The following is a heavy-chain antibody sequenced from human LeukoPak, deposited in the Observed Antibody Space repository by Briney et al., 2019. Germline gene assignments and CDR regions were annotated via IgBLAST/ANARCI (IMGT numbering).Heavy chain of an antibody. CDR1: GFTFSSYT. J-gene: IGHJ4*02. V-gene: IGHV3-21*01. Sequence: PGGSLRLSCAASGFTFSSYTMNWVRQAPGKGLEWVSCISSGSTSIFYADSVKGRFTISRDNAKNSLYLQMNSLRAEDTAVYYCVRDPEDYFDYWGQGTLVTVSS. CDR2: ISSGSTSI. CDR3: VRDPEDYFDY.